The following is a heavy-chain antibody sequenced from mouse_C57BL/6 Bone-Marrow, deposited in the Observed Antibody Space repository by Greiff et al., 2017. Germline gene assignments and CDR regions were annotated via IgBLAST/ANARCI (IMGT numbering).Heavy chain of an antibody. D-gene: IGHD2-1*01. V-gene: IGHV1-9*01. CDR2: ILPGSGST. J-gene: IGHJ3*01. Sequence: QVQLQQSGAELMKPGASVKLSCTATGYTFTGYWIEWVKQRPGHGLEWIGEILPGSGSTNYNEKFKGKATFTADTSSNTADMQLSSLTTEDSVIDYCARPFYYTWFAYWGQGTLVTVSA. CDR3: ARPFYYTWFAY. CDR1: GYTFTGYW.